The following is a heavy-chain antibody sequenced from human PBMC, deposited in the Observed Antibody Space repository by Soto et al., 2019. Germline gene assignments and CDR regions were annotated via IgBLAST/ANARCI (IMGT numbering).Heavy chain of an antibody. CDR2: VNQDGSEK. V-gene: IGHV3-7*03. J-gene: IGHJ4*02. CDR1: GFTFSNHW. Sequence: GGSLRLSCAASGFTFSNHWMTWVSQAPGGGLEWVASVNQDGSEKYSVDSAKGRFTISRDNAKNSLYLQMNSLTVDDTALYYCARRSPLSRSYLDYWGQGAVVTVSS. CDR3: ARRSPLSRSYLDY.